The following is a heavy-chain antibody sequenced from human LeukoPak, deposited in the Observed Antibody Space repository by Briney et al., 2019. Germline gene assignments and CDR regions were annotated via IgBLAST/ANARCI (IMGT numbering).Heavy chain of an antibody. CDR1: GGSISSSSYY. D-gene: IGHD5-24*01. CDR2: IYYSGST. Sequence: SETLSLTCAVSGGSISSSSYYWGWIRQPPGKGLEWIGSIYYSGSTYYNPSLKSRVTISVDTSKNQFSLKLSSVTAADTAVYYCARQGRDGYNLFDYWGQGTLVTVSS. J-gene: IGHJ4*02. V-gene: IGHV4-39*07. CDR3: ARQGRDGYNLFDY.